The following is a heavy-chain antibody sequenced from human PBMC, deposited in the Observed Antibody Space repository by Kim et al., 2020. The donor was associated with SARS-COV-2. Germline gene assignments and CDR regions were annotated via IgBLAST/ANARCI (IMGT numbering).Heavy chain of an antibody. D-gene: IGHD3-22*01. Sequence: SETLSLTCTVSGGSISSSSYYWGWIRQPPGKGLEWIGSIYYSGSTYYNPSLKSRVTISVDTSKNQFSLKLSSVTAADTAVYYCARVFVDTMIVVVITYFDYWGQGTLVTVSS. V-gene: IGHV4-39*07. J-gene: IGHJ4*02. CDR1: GGSISSSSYY. CDR2: IYYSGST. CDR3: ARVFVDTMIVVVITYFDY.